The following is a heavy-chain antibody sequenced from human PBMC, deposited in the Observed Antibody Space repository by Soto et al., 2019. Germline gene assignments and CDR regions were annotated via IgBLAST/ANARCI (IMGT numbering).Heavy chain of an antibody. CDR3: ASGAARTYYYYYGMDV. D-gene: IGHD6-6*01. V-gene: IGHV1-69*13. CDR1: GYTFTSYD. J-gene: IGHJ6*02. Sequence: SVKVSCKASGYTFTSYDINWVRQAPGQGLEWMGGTIPIFGTANYAQKFQGRVTITADESTSTAYMELSSLRSEDTAVYYCASGAARTYYYYYGMDVWGQGTTVTVSS. CDR2: TIPIFGTA.